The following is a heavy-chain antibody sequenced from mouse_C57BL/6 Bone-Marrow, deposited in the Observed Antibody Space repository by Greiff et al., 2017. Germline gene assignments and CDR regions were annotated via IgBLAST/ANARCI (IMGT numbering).Heavy chain of an antibody. V-gene: IGHV14-3*01. CDR1: GFNIQNTY. D-gene: IGHD2-2*01. J-gene: IGHJ4*01. Sequence: EVQLQQSVAELVRPGASVKLSCTASGFNIQNTYMHWVKQRPEPGLEWIGRIDPANGNTKYAPKFQGKATLTADTSSNTAYLQLSSLTSEDAAIYYCARSGLRQYYAMDYWGQGTSVTVSS. CDR3: ARSGLRQYYAMDY. CDR2: IDPANGNT.